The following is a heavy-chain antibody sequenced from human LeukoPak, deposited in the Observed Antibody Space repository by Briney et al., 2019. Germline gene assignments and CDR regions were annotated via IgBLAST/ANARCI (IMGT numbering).Heavy chain of an antibody. V-gene: IGHV3-53*01. J-gene: IGHJ3*02. CDR2: LYSGGNT. Sequence: GGSLRLSCAASGFTVSSNDMNWVRQAPGKGLEWVSLLYSGGNTYYADSVKGRFTISRDNSNNTLYLQLDSLRAEDTAIYYCAGVMRGAFDIWGQGTLVTVSS. CDR1: GFTVSSND. CDR3: AGVMRGAFDI.